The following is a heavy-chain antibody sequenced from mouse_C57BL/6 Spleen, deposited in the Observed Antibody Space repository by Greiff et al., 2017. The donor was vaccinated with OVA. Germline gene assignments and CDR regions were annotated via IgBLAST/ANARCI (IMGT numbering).Heavy chain of an antibody. CDR1: GYAFSSSW. J-gene: IGHJ2*01. CDR2: IYPGDGDT. V-gene: IGHV1-82*01. Sequence: QVQLKESGPELVKPGASVKISCKASGYAFSSSWMNWVKQRPGKGLEWIGRIYPGDGDTNYNGKFKGKATLTADKSSSTAYMQLSSLTSEDSAVYFCARKLRSLFDYWGQGTTLTVSS. D-gene: IGHD1-1*01. CDR3: ARKLRSLFDY.